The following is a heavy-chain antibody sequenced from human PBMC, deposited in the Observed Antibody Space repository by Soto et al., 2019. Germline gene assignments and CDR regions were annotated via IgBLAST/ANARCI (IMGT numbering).Heavy chain of an antibody. CDR1: GYTFTSYY. V-gene: IGHV1-46*01. J-gene: IGHJ4*02. CDR3: ARRYYYDSSGYRTRAGGYFDY. Sequence: ASVKVSCKASGYTFTSYYMHWVRQAPGQGLEWMGIINPSGGSTSYAQKFQGRVTMTRDTSTSTVYMELSSLRSEDTAVYYCARRYYYDSSGYRTRAGGYFDYWGQGTLVTVSS. CDR2: INPSGGST. D-gene: IGHD3-22*01.